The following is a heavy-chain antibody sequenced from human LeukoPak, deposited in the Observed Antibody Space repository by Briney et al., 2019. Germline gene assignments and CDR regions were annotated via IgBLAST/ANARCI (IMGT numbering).Heavy chain of an antibody. V-gene: IGHV1-2*02. Sequence: ASVKVSCKASGYTFTGYYMHWVRQAPGQGLEWMGWINPNSGGTNYAQKFQGRVTMTRDTSISTAYMGLSRLRSDDTAVYYCAIDYYDSSGYSTALGYWGQGTLVTVSS. D-gene: IGHD3-22*01. J-gene: IGHJ4*02. CDR1: GYTFTGYY. CDR2: INPNSGGT. CDR3: AIDYYDSSGYSTALGY.